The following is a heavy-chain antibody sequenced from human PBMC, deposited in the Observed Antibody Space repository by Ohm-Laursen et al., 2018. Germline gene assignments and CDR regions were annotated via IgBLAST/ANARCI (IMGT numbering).Heavy chain of an antibody. CDR1: GYSISSGYY. Sequence: GTLSLTCAVSGYSISSGYYWGWIRQPPGKGLEGIGSFIHTGSTYYNPSLKSRVTISINTCKNKFSLKLNSVTAADTAVYYCAREGNWNDGNFDYWGQGTLVTVSS. V-gene: IGHV4-38-2*02. CDR3: AREGNWNDGNFDY. J-gene: IGHJ4*02. CDR2: FIHTGST. D-gene: IGHD1-1*01.